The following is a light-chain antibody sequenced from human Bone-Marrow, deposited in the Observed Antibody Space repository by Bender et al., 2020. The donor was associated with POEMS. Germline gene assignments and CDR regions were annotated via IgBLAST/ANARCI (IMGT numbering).Light chain of an antibody. CDR3: SSSTSDDSSVL. CDR2: DVS. Sequence: QSALTQPASVSGSPGQSITISCTGTSSDVGAYQSVSWYQQHPGKAPKLMIYDVSDRPSGVSNRFSGSKSGNTASLTVSGLQAEDEADYYCSSSTSDDSSVLFGGGTRLTVL. V-gene: IGLV2-14*03. J-gene: IGLJ2*01. CDR1: SSDVGAYQS.